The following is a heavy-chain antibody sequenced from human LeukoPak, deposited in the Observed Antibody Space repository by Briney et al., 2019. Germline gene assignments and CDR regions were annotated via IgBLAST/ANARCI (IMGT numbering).Heavy chain of an antibody. D-gene: IGHD1-1*01. CDR1: GFTFSSYA. CDR2: ISYDGSNK. V-gene: IGHV3-30-3*01. CDR3: ASWKRFDP. J-gene: IGHJ5*02. Sequence: GGSLRLSCAASGFTFSSYAMHWVRQAPGKGLEWVAVISYDGSNKYYADFVKGRFTISRDNSKNTQYLQMNSLRTEDTAVYYCASWKRFDPWGQGTLVTVSS.